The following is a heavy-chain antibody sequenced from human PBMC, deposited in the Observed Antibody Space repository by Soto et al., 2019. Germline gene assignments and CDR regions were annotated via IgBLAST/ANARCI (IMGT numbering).Heavy chain of an antibody. CDR2: INQTGST. CDR1: GGDLSGYY. J-gene: IGHJ4*02. V-gene: IGHV4-34*01. CDR3: ARGREYSHACDY. Sequence: SETLSLTCAVYGGDLSGYYWSWIRQPPGKGLQWIGEINQTGSTNYNPSLKSRVAISVDTSKKQFSLKLSSVTAADTAVYYCARGREYSHACDYWGQGTRVTVSS. D-gene: IGHD5-18*01.